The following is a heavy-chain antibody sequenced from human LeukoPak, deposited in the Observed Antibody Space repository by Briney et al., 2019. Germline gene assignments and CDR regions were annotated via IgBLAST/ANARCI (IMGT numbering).Heavy chain of an antibody. CDR1: GASISSDY. V-gene: IGHV4-59*01. CDR2: IFFSGST. Sequence: KPSETLSLTCTVSGASISSDYWNWIRQPPGKGLEWIGYIFFSGSTYYNPSLKSRVTMSLDTSKNQFSLRLSSVTAADTAVYYCARGEMATIEDAFDIWGQGTMVTVSS. D-gene: IGHD5-24*01. J-gene: IGHJ3*02. CDR3: ARGEMATIEDAFDI.